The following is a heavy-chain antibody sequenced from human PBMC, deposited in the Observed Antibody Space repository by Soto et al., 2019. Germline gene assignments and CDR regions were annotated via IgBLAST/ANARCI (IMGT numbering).Heavy chain of an antibody. CDR1: GYKFASYW. V-gene: IGHV5-51*01. CDR2: IYPGDSDT. J-gene: IGHJ4*02. Sequence: EVQLVQSGAVVRKPGESLRISCKGSGYKFASYWIAWVRQMPGKGLEWMGMIYPGDSDTRYSPSLRGQVTISADKSISTAYNQWTSLKASDSAMYYCARQSTPSSAGFDFWGQGALVIVTT. D-gene: IGHD4-17*01. CDR3: ARQSTPSSAGFDF.